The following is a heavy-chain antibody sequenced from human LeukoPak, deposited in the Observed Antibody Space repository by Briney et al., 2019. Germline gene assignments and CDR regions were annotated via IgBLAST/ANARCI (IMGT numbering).Heavy chain of an antibody. CDR1: GGSFSVYY. J-gene: IGHJ4*02. CDR3: ARKGSNWSTQFDY. D-gene: IGHD6-13*01. CDR2: VYYTGST. V-gene: IGHV4-59*08. Sequence: PSETLSLTCAVYGGSFSVYYWSWIRQPPGKGLEWIGYVYYTGSTSYNPSLKSRVTISVDTSKNQFSLRLSSVTAADTALYYCARKGSNWSTQFDYWGQGTLVTVSS.